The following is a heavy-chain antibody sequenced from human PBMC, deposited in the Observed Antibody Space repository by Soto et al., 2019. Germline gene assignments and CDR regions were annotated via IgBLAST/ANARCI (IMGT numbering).Heavy chain of an antibody. CDR3: AILGKYYDSSGFGFDY. J-gene: IGHJ4*02. V-gene: IGHV1-69*01. D-gene: IGHD3-22*01. CDR1: GGTFSSYA. CDR2: SIPIFGTA. Sequence: QVQLVQSGAEVKKPGSSVKVSCKASGGTFSSYAISWVRQAPGQGLEWMGGSIPIFGTANYAQKFQGRVTITADESTRTAYMELSSLRSEDTAVYYCAILGKYYDSSGFGFDYWGQGTLVTVSS.